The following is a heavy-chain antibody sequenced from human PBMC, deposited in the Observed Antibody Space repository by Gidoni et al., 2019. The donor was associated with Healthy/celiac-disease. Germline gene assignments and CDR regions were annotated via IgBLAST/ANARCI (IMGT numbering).Heavy chain of an antibody. CDR2: MNPNSGNT. CDR1: GYTFTSYD. CDR3: ARGPYYDFWSGSTTELDY. J-gene: IGHJ4*02. D-gene: IGHD3-3*01. Sequence: QVQLLQSGAEVKKPGASVKVSCKASGYTFTSYDTNWVRQATGQGLEWMGWMNPNSGNTGYAQKFQGRVTMTRNTSISTAYMELSSLRSEDTAVYYCARGPYYDFWSGSTTELDYWGQGTLVTVSS. V-gene: IGHV1-8*01.